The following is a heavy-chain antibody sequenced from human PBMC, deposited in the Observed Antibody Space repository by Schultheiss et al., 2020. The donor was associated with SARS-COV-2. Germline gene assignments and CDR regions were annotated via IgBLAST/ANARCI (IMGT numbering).Heavy chain of an antibody. CDR2: IYPGDSDT. Sequence: GESLKISCKGSGYSFTSYWIGWVRQMPGKGLEWMGIIYPGDSDTRYSPSFQGQVTISADKSISTAYLQWSSLKASDTAMYYCARLGSIVVVPAADAFDIWGQGTMVTVSS. V-gene: IGHV5-51*01. J-gene: IGHJ3*02. CDR1: GYSFTSYW. CDR3: ARLGSIVVVPAADAFDI. D-gene: IGHD2-2*01.